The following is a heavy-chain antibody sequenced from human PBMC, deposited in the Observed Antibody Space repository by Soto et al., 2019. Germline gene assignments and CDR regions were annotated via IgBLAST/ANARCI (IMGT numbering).Heavy chain of an antibody. J-gene: IGHJ4*02. CDR1: GFTFSNDW. Sequence: PGGSLRLSCAASGFTFSNDWMHWVRQAPGKGLVWVSRINTDGSITDYADSVKGRFTVSRDNAKNTMYLQMNSLTADDTAVYYCARDTNGLHYWGQGTLVTVSS. CDR3: ARDTNGLHY. CDR2: INTDGSIT. V-gene: IGHV3-74*01. D-gene: IGHD2-8*01.